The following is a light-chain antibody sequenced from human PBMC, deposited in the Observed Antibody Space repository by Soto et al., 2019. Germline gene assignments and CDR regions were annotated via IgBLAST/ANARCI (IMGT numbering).Light chain of an antibody. J-gene: IGKJ2*01. CDR3: RHCHIYSLT. V-gene: IGKV1-5*01. CDR1: QTISTW. Sequence: DIQGTQSPPTLSASVGDRVTITCRASQTISTWMAWYPQKPGKAPKLLVYDASTLQSGVASRFTGSGSGTEFTLTISSLQPEEFATLDGRHCHIYSLTFGQGTKVGI. CDR2: DAS.